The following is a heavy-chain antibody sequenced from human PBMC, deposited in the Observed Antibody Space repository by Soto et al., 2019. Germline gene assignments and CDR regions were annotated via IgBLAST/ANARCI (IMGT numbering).Heavy chain of an antibody. Sequence: SETLSLTCTVSGGSISSYCWSWIRQPPGKGLEWIGYIYYSGSTNYNPSLKSRVTISVDTSKNQFSLKLSSVTAADTAVYYCARGPPAFDYWGQGTLVTVSS. CDR3: ARGPPAFDY. J-gene: IGHJ4*02. V-gene: IGHV4-59*01. CDR2: IYYSGST. CDR1: GGSISSYC.